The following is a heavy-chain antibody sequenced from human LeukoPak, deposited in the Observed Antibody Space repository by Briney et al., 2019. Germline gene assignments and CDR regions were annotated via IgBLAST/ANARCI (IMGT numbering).Heavy chain of an antibody. CDR2: IHHTGST. J-gene: IGHJ4*02. D-gene: IGHD3-22*01. V-gene: IGHV4-38-2*02. CDR3: ARVRPRYYDSSGYNFDY. Sequence: PSETLSLTCSVSGYSISSGYYWGWIRQPPGKGLEWIGNIHHTGSTYYNPSLKSRVTISLDTSKNQFSLNLSSVTAADTAVYYCARVRPRYYDSSGYNFDYWGQGTLVTVSS. CDR1: GYSISSGYY.